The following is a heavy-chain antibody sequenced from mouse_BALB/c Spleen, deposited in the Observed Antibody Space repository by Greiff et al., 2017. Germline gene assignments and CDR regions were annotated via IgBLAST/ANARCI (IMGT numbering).Heavy chain of an antibody. CDR2: INPSTGYT. D-gene: IGHD2-1*01. J-gene: IGHJ3*01. V-gene: IGHV1S26*01. CDR1: GYTFTSYW. Sequence: QVQLQQSGADLVKPGASVKMSCTASGYTFTSYWMHWVKQRPGQGLEWIGYINPSTGYTDYNQKFKGKATLTTDKASSTAYMQLSSLTSEDAAVYYCARSAEGNGAFAYWGQGTPVTVSA. CDR3: ARSAEGNGAFAY.